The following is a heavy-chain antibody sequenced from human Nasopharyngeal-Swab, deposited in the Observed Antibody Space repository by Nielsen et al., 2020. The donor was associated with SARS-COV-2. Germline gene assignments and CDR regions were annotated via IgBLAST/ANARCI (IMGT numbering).Heavy chain of an antibody. Sequence: WIRQPPGKGLEWVSYISSSNAFSSSTKKYADSVKGRFTISRDNAKNSLYLQMNSLRAEDTAVYYCARMGIAVAERSYYFDYWGQGTLVTVSS. V-gene: IGHV3-11*06. CDR3: ARMGIAVAERSYYFDY. CDR2: ISSSNAFSSSTK. J-gene: IGHJ4*02. D-gene: IGHD6-19*01.